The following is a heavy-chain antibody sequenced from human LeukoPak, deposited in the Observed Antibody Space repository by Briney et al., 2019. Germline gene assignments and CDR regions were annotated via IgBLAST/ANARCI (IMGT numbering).Heavy chain of an antibody. J-gene: IGHJ4*02. CDR1: GYTFTGYY. V-gene: IGHV1-2*02. CDR2: IDPNSGGT. CDR3: ARGYVGAFDY. Sequence: ASVKVSCKASGYTFTGYYMHWVRQAPGQGLEWMVWIDPNSGGTNYEQKFQGRVTMTRDTSISTAYMELSRLRSDDTAVYYCARGYVGAFDYWGQGTLVTVSS. D-gene: IGHD3-16*01.